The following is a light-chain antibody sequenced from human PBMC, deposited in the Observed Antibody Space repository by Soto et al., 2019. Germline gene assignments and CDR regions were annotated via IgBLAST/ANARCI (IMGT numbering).Light chain of an antibody. CDR3: HVLHLFPT. Sequence: DIQLTQSPSFLSASAGDRVTITCRANQGISNYLAWYQQKPGKAPELLIYGASTLQRGVPSRCSGSGSGTEFTLTVSSLHPEDFATYYCHVLHLFPTFGPGTRLDLK. CDR2: GAS. V-gene: IGKV1-9*01. J-gene: IGKJ5*01. CDR1: QGISNY.